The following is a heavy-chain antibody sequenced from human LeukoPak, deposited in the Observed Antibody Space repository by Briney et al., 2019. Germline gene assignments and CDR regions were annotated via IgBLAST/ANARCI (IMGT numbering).Heavy chain of an antibody. Sequence: GGSLRLSCAASGFTFSSYAMSWVRQAPGKGLEWVSAISGSGGSTYYADSVKGRFTISRDNSKNTLYLQMNSLRAEDTAVYYCAKTPYYYDSSGHYFQPPLYYFDYWGQGTLVTVSS. CDR3: AKTPYYYDSSGHYFQPPLYYFDY. J-gene: IGHJ4*02. D-gene: IGHD3-22*01. CDR2: ISGSGGST. V-gene: IGHV3-23*01. CDR1: GFTFSSYA.